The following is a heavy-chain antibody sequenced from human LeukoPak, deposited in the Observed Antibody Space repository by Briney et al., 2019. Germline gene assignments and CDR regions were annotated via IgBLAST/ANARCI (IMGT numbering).Heavy chain of an antibody. CDR1: GVMFPSYW. D-gene: IGHD6-13*01. CDR2: IWYDGSNK. Sequence: PGGSLRLSCAASGVMFPSYWMTWVRQAPGKGLEWVAVIWYDGSNKYYADSVKGRFTISRDNSKNTLYLQMNSLRAEDTAVYYCARDPIAAVRFDYWGQGTLVTVSS. J-gene: IGHJ4*02. V-gene: IGHV3-33*08. CDR3: ARDPIAAVRFDY.